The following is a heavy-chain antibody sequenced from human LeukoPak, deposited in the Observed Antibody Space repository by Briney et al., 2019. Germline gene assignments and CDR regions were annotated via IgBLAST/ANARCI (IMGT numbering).Heavy chain of an antibody. Sequence: ASVKVSCKASGGTFSSDAFSWVRQAPGQWLEWMGGIIPMFDTANYAQKFQGRVTITTDESTSTAYMELSSLRYEDTAVYYCVRDRLDSYGEYHWFDPWGQGTLVTVSS. J-gene: IGHJ5*02. CDR1: GGTFSSDA. CDR2: IIPMFDTA. CDR3: VRDRLDSYGEYHWFDP. D-gene: IGHD5-18*01. V-gene: IGHV1-69*05.